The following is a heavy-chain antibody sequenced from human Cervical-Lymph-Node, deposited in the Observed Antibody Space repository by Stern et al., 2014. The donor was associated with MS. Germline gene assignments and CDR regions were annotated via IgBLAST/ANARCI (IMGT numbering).Heavy chain of an antibody. CDR2: IIPIFGTA. J-gene: IGHJ5*02. Sequence: VQLLESGAEVKKPGSSVKVSCKASGGTFSSYAISWVRQAPGQGLEWMGGIIPIFGTANYAQKFQGRVTITADESTSTAYMELSSLRSEDTAVYYCAREVLSAVPWFDPWGQGTLVTVSS. D-gene: IGHD2-15*01. V-gene: IGHV1-69*01. CDR1: GGTFSSYA. CDR3: AREVLSAVPWFDP.